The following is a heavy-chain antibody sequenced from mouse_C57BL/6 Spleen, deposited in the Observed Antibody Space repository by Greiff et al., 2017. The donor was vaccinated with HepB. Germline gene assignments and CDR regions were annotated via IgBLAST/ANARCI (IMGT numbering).Heavy chain of an antibody. J-gene: IGHJ4*01. CDR3: ARTPGYPSSYAMDY. D-gene: IGHD2-2*01. CDR1: GFSLTSYG. Sequence: VQVVESGPGLVQPSQSLSITCTVSGFSLTSYGVHWVRQSPGKGLEWLGVIWSGGSTDYNAAFISRLSISKDNSKSQVFFKMNSLQADDTAIYYCARTPGYPSSYAMDYWGQGTSVTVSS. V-gene: IGHV2-2*01. CDR2: IWSGGST.